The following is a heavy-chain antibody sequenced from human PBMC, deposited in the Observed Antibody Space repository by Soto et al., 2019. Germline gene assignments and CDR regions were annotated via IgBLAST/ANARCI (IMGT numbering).Heavy chain of an antibody. CDR2: ISYDGSNK. CDR3: ARDPVGYSYAYAPGWFDP. V-gene: IGHV3-30-3*01. Sequence: PGGSLRLSCAASGFTFSSYAMHWVRQAPGKGLEWVAVISYDGSNKYYADSVKGRFTISRDNSKNTLYLQMNSLRAEDTAVYYCARDPVGYSYAYAPGWFDPWGQGTLVTVSS. J-gene: IGHJ5*02. D-gene: IGHD5-18*01. CDR1: GFTFSSYA.